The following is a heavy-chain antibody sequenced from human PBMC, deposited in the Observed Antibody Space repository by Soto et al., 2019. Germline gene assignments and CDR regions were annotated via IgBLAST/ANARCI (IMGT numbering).Heavy chain of an antibody. V-gene: IGHV3-30*18. Sequence: GSLRLSSAASGFTIKTFGMHLVRQAPGKGLEWVVVISYGGSDKYYSDSVRGRFTISRDNSMNTLYLQMNSLRTEDTAVYYCAKSPNFYCSSYHCYKYYFDYWGQGTLVTVSS. J-gene: IGHJ4*02. D-gene: IGHD2-2*01. CDR2: ISYGGSDK. CDR3: AKSPNFYCSSYHCYKYYFDY. CDR1: GFTIKTFG.